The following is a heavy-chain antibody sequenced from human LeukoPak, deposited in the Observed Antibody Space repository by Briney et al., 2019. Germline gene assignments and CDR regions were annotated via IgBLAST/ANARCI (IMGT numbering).Heavy chain of an antibody. J-gene: IGHJ4*02. CDR1: GFTFSNAW. Sequence: SGGSLRLSCAASGFTFSNAWMSWVRQAPGKGLEWVGRIKSKTDGGTTDYAAPVKGRFTISRDDSKNTLYLQMNSLKTEDTAVYYCTTFPLLDSSGYYSVDYWGQGTLVTVSS. CDR2: IKSKTDGGTT. V-gene: IGHV3-15*01. D-gene: IGHD3-22*01. CDR3: TTFPLLDSSGYYSVDY.